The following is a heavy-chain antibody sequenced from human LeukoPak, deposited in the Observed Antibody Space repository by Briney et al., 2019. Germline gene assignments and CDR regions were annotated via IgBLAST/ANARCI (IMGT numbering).Heavy chain of an antibody. CDR2: IYYSGST. V-gene: IGHV4-39*02. J-gene: IGHJ6*03. D-gene: IGHD3/OR15-3a*01. Sequence: PSETLSLTCTVSGGSISSSSYYWGWIRQPPGKGLEWIGSIYYSGSTYYNPSLKSRVTISVDTSKNQFSLKLSSVAAADTAVYYCARDGTSYYYYYYMDVWGKGTTVTVSS. CDR1: GGSISSSSYY. CDR3: ARDGTSYYYYYYMDV.